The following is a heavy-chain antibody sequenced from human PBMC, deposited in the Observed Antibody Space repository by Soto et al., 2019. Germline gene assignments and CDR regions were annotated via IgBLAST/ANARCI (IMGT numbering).Heavy chain of an antibody. D-gene: IGHD3-22*01. CDR1: GFTFSSYA. CDR2: ISSNGGST. V-gene: IGHV3-64D*06. Sequence: GGSLRLSCSASGFTFSSYAMYWVRQAPGKGLEYVSAISSNGGSTYYADSMKGRFTISRDNSKNTLYLQMSSLRAEDTAVYYCVKGGYYYDSSGLGYWGQGTLVTVSS. CDR3: VKGGYYYDSSGLGY. J-gene: IGHJ4*02.